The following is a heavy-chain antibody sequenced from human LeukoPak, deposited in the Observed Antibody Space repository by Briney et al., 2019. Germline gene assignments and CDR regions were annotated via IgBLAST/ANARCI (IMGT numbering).Heavy chain of an antibody. CDR2: IYYSGST. CDR1: GGSISSYY. CDR3: ARVKLPTKTYDY. Sequence: SETLSLTCTVSGGSISSYYWSWIRQPPGKGLEWIGYIYYSGSTNYNPSLKSRVTISVDTPKNQFSLKLSSVTAADTAVYYCARVKLPTKTYDYWGQGTLVTVSS. V-gene: IGHV4-59*01. J-gene: IGHJ4*02. D-gene: IGHD1-26*01.